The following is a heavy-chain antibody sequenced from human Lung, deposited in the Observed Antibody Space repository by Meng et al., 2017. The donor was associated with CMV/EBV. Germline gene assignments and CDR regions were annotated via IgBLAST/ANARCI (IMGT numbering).Heavy chain of an antibody. V-gene: IGHV4-39*07. Sequence: SETLSLTCTISGGSISSSRYYWAWIRQPPEKGLEWIGSVYYTGDTYYSPSLKRRVTISTDTSKNQLSLNANSVTDADTAVYYCVRGTGGSPSTWWGQGTLVTVSS. J-gene: IGHJ4*02. CDR2: VYYTGDT. CDR1: GGSISSSRYY. D-gene: IGHD1-26*01. CDR3: VRGTGGSPSTW.